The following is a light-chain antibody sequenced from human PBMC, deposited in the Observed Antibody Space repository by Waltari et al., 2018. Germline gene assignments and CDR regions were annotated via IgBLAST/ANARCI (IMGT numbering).Light chain of an antibody. CDR3: QQYRNYSPLT. J-gene: IGKJ4*01. CDR2: KAF. CDR1: ESISSY. Sequence: DFQLTQSPSTLSASVGDRVTITCRASESISSYLAWYQQKPGKAPKLLIYKAFTLESGVPSRVSGGRSGADFTLTISSLQPDDFATYYCQQYRNYSPLTSGGGTRVEIE. V-gene: IGKV1-5*03.